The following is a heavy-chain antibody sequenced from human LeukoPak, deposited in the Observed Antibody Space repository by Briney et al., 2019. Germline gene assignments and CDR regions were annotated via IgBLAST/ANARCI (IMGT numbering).Heavy chain of an antibody. CDR2: INQDGSDI. Sequence: GGSLRLSCAASGFTFSNYWMNWVRQFPGKGLEWVANINQDGSDINYVDSVKGRFTISRDNGKDSLYLQMNRLRVEDTAGYYCARDWFDLWGQGTLVTVSS. V-gene: IGHV3-7*01. CDR1: GFTFSNYW. CDR3: ARDWFDL. J-gene: IGHJ5*02.